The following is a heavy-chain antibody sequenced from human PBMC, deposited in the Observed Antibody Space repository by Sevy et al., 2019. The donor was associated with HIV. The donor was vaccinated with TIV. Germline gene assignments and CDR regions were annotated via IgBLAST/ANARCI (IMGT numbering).Heavy chain of an antibody. D-gene: IGHD2-2*01. CDR1: GFTFSSYW. V-gene: IGHV3-7*03. CDR2: IKQDGSEK. Sequence: GGSLRLSCAASGFTFSSYWMSWVRQAPGKGLEWVANIKQDGSEKYYVDSVKGRFTISRDNAKNSLYLKMNSLRAEDTAVYYCARRRGVVVPAAMDWFDPWGQGTLVTVSS. CDR3: ARRRGVVVPAAMDWFDP. J-gene: IGHJ5*02.